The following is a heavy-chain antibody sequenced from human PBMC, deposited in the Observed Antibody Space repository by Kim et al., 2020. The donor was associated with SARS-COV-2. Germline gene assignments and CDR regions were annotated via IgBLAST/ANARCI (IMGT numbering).Heavy chain of an antibody. Sequence: GGSLRLSCAASEFTFSNYEMSWVRQAPGKGLEWLSYISNSGRNTYYADVVRGRFTISRDNAKKTLYLQMSSLRGDDTAVYYCARKLNRHYYYMDLWGKGTTVIVS. CDR2: ISNSGRNT. V-gene: IGHV3-48*03. CDR1: EFTFSNYE. J-gene: IGHJ6*03. CDR3: ARKLNRHYYYMDL.